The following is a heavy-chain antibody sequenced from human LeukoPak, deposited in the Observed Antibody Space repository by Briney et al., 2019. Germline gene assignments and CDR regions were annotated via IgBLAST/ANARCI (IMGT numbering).Heavy chain of an antibody. J-gene: IGHJ4*02. CDR1: GGTFSSYA. D-gene: IGHD3-10*02. Sequence: SVKVSCKASGGTFSSYAISWVRQAPGQGLEWMGRIIPIFGTANYAQKFQGRVTITTDESTSTAYMELSSLRSEDTAVYYCAKEGRMLGGLTPNYFDYWGQGTLVTVSS. CDR2: IIPIFGTA. CDR3: AKEGRMLGGLTPNYFDY. V-gene: IGHV1-69*05.